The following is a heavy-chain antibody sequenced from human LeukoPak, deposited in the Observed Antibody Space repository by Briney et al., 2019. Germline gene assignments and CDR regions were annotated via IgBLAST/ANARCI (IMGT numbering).Heavy chain of an antibody. CDR3: AKVNYDYVWGSYRPDAFDI. Sequence: QSGGSLRLSCAASGFAFSSHAMSWVRQAPGKGLEWVSAISGSGGSTYYADSVKGRFTISRDNSKNTLYLQMNSLRAEDTAVYYCAKVNYDYVWGSYRPDAFDIWGQGTMVTVSS. CDR2: ISGSGGST. CDR1: GFAFSSHA. V-gene: IGHV3-23*01. J-gene: IGHJ3*02. D-gene: IGHD3-16*02.